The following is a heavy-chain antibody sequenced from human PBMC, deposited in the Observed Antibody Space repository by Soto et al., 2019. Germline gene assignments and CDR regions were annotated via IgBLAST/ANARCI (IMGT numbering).Heavy chain of an antibody. CDR3: GRGSSIGDRGCFDP. Sequence: SVKVSCKASGYTFTSYGISWVRQAPGQGLEWMGWLSAYHGNTNYAQKLQGRVTMTTDTSTSTAYMELRSLRSDDTAVYYCGRGSSIGDRGCFDPWGEGSLVTVSS. V-gene: IGHV1-18*04. D-gene: IGHD6-6*01. CDR2: LSAYHGNT. J-gene: IGHJ5*02. CDR1: GYTFTSYG.